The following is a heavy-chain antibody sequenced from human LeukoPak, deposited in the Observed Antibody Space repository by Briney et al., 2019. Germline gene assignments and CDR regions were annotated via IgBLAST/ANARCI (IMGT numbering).Heavy chain of an antibody. CDR2: IYYSGST. Sequence: PSETLSLTCTVSSGSIGSYYWSWIRQPPGKGLEWIGSIYYSGSTYYNPSLKSRVTISVDTSKNQFSLKLSSVTAADTAVYYCARHGSSGKNVDYWGQGTLVTVSS. D-gene: IGHD3-10*01. J-gene: IGHJ4*02. V-gene: IGHV4-39*01. CDR1: SGSIGSYY. CDR3: ARHGSSGKNVDY.